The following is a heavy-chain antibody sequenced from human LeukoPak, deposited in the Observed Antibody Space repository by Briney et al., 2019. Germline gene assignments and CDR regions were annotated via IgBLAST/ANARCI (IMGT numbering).Heavy chain of an antibody. CDR2: IYYSGST. CDR3: ARRYYDSSGYFSY. Sequence: SQTLSLTCTVSGGSISSGGYYWSWIRQHPGKGLEWIGYIYYSGSTNYNPSLKSRVTISVDTSKNQFSLKLSSVTAADTAVYYCARRYYDSSGYFSYWGQGTLVTVSS. J-gene: IGHJ4*02. D-gene: IGHD3-22*01. CDR1: GGSISSGGYY. V-gene: IGHV4-31*03.